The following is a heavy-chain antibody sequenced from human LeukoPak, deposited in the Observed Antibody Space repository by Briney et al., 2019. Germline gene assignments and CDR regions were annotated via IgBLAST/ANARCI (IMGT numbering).Heavy chain of an antibody. V-gene: IGHV3-9*01. Sequence: GRSLRLSCAASGFTFDDYAMHWVRQAPGKGLEWVSGISWNSGSIGYADSVKGRFTISRDNAKNSLYLQMNSLRAEDTALYYCARDGSGWYSDYWGQGILVTVSS. CDR3: ARDGSGWYSDY. J-gene: IGHJ4*02. CDR2: ISWNSGSI. D-gene: IGHD6-19*01. CDR1: GFTFDDYA.